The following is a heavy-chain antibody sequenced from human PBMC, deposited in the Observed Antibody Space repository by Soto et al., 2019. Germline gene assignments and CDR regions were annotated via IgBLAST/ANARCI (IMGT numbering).Heavy chain of an antibody. Sequence: QLQLQESGPGLVKPSETLSLTCTVSGGSISSSSYYWGWIRPPPGKGLEWIGSIYYSGSTYNNPSLKGRVTISVDTSKNHLSLKLSSVTAADTAVYYCASSHCSSTCCYLFPFDYWGQGTLVTVSS. CDR1: GGSISSSSYY. J-gene: IGHJ4*02. CDR3: ASSHCSSTCCYLFPFDY. D-gene: IGHD2-2*01. CDR2: IYYSGST. V-gene: IGHV4-39*02.